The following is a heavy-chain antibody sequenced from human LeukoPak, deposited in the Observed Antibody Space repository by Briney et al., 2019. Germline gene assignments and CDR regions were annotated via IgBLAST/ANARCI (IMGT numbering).Heavy chain of an antibody. CDR1: GYTFTGYC. V-gene: IGHV1-2*02. CDR2: INPNSDGT. CDR3: ARGGDSSGYYDNWFEP. J-gene: IGHJ5*02. D-gene: IGHD3-22*01. Sequence: GASVKVSCKASGYTFTGYCMHWVRQAPGQGLEWMGWINPNSDGTNYAQKFQGRVTMTRDTSFSTAYMELSRLRSEDSSVYYCARGGDSSGYYDNWFEPWGQGTLVSVSS.